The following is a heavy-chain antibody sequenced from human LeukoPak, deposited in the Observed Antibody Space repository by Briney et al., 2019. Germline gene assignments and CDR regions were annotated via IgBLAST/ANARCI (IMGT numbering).Heavy chain of an antibody. D-gene: IGHD3-3*01. CDR3: ARLGSGYSGYGYYYYYMDV. CDR1: GGSISSYY. J-gene: IGHJ6*03. Sequence: SETLSLTCTVSGGSISSYYWSWIRQPPGKGLEWIGYIYTSGSTNYNPSLKSRVTISVYTSKNQFSLKLRSVTAAATAVYYCARLGSGYSGYGYYYYYMDVWGKGTTVTVSS. V-gene: IGHV4-4*09. CDR2: IYTSGST.